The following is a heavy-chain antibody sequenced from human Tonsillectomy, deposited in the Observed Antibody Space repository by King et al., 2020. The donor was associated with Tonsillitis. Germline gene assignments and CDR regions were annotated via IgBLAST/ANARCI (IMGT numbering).Heavy chain of an antibody. Sequence: VQLQESGPGLVKPSETLSLTCTVSGGSISSYYWSWIRQPPGKGLEWIGYIYYSGSTNYNPSLKSRVTISVDTSKNQFSLKLSSVTAADTAVYYCARGAPGFLEWLLLRDWGQGTLVTVSS. CDR3: ARGAPGFLEWLLLRD. J-gene: IGHJ4*02. CDR1: GGSISSYY. V-gene: IGHV4-59*01. CDR2: IYYSGST. D-gene: IGHD3-3*01.